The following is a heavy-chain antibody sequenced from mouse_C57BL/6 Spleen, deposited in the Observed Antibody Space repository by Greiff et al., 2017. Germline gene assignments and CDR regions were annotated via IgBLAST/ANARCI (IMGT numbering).Heavy chain of an antibody. J-gene: IGHJ1*03. Sequence: QVTLKECGPGILQPSQALSLTCSFSGFSLSTFGMGVGWIRQPSGKGLEWLAHIWWDDDKYYNPALKNRLTISKDTSKNQVFLKIANVDTADTATYYCARIGDYCGSSDWYFDVWGTGTTVTVSS. CDR3: ARIGDYCGSSDWYFDV. CDR2: IWWDDDK. V-gene: IGHV8-8*01. CDR1: GFSLSTFGMG. D-gene: IGHD1-1*01.